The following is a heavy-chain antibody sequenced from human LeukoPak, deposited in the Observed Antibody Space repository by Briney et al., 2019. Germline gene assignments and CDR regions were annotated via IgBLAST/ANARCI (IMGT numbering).Heavy chain of an antibody. Sequence: GGSLRLSYAASGFTFSSYWMSWVRQAPGKGLEWVANIKQDGSEKYYVDSVKGRFTISRDNAKNSLYLQMNSLRAEDTAVYYCARVTMVRGVYNWFDPWGQGTLVTVSS. CDR3: ARVTMVRGVYNWFDP. V-gene: IGHV3-7*03. CDR1: GFTFSSYW. D-gene: IGHD3-10*01. J-gene: IGHJ5*02. CDR2: IKQDGSEK.